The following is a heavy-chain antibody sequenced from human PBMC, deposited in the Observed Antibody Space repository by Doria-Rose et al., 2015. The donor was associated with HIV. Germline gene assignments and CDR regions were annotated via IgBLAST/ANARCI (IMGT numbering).Heavy chain of an antibody. CDR2: IYSGGDT. V-gene: IGHV3-53*01. CDR1: GFTVSNNY. D-gene: IGHD3-16*01. Sequence: VQLVQSGGGLIQPGGSLRLSCAASGFTVSNNYMSWVRQAPGKGLEWVSVIYSGGDTYYADSVKGRFTISRDNSKNTMYLQMNSLRAEDTAVYYCARDTDYDNVWGRGAFDIWGQGTMVTVSS. CDR3: ARDTDYDNVWGRGAFDI. J-gene: IGHJ3*02.